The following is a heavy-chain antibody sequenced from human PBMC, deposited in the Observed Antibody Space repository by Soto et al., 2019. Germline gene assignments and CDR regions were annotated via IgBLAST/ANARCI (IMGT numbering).Heavy chain of an antibody. CDR1: GVSVNDGGYY. CDR2: IYHSGYS. D-gene: IGHD3-16*01. J-gene: IGHJ4*01. V-gene: IGHV4-31*03. CDR3: AAQRGGGYFDS. Sequence: QVQLQESGPGRVKPSQTLSLTCTVSGVSVNDGGYYWNWIRQHPGRGLEYIGYIYHSGYSYSNPSLESRFTLSLETSKNQFSLTVTSVTAAYTAVYYCAAQRGGGYFDSWGLGTLVTVSS.